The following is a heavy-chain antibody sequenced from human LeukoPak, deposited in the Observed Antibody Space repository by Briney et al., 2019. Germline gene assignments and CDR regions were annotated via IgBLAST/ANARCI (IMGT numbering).Heavy chain of an antibody. CDR2: ISYDGSNK. J-gene: IGHJ4*02. CDR1: GFTFSSYA. CDR3: ETYGDDHDD. V-gene: IGHV3-30-3*01. Sequence: GGSLRLSCAASGFTFSSYAMHWVRQAPGKGLEWVAVISYDGSNKYYADSVKGRFTISRDNSKNTLYLQMNSPRAEDTAVYYCETYGDDHDDWGQGTLVTVSS. D-gene: IGHD4-17*01.